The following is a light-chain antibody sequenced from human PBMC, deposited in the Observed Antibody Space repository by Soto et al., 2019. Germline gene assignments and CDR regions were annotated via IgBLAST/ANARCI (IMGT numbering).Light chain of an antibody. CDR3: QQRSNWPIT. Sequence: DIQMTQSPSTLSGSVGDRFTITCRASQTISSWLAWYKQKQGKXHKXXIYKASTLKSGVPSRFRGSGSGTDFTITISSLEPEDGEVYYGQQRSNWPITFGQGTRLEIK. J-gene: IGKJ5*01. CDR1: QTISSW. V-gene: IGKV1-5*03. CDR2: KAS.